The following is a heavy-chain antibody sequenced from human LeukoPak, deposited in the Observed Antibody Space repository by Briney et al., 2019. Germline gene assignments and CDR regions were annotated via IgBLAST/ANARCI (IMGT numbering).Heavy chain of an antibody. Sequence: SETLSLTCTVSGYSISSGYYWGWIRQPPGKGLEWIGSIYHSGSTYYNPSLKSRVTLSVDTSKNQFSLNLSSVTAADTAVYYCARTTSDMVRGVMSNWFDPWGQGTLVTVSS. CDR1: GYSISSGYY. V-gene: IGHV4-38-2*02. J-gene: IGHJ5*02. CDR2: IYHSGST. CDR3: ARTTSDMVRGVMSNWFDP. D-gene: IGHD3-10*01.